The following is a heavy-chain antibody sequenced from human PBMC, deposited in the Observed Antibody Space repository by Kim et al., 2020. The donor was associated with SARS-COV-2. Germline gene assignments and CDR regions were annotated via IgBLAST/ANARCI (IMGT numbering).Heavy chain of an antibody. V-gene: IGHV4-31*03. CDR3: ARVGYDILTGGRWFDP. CDR1: GGSISSGGYY. D-gene: IGHD3-9*01. J-gene: IGHJ5*02. Sequence: SETLSLTCTVSGGSISSGGYYWSWIRQHPGKGLEWIGYIYYSGSTYYNPSLKSRVTISVDTSKNQFSLKLSSVTAADTAVYYCARVGYDILTGGRWFDPWGQGALVTVSS. CDR2: IYYSGST.